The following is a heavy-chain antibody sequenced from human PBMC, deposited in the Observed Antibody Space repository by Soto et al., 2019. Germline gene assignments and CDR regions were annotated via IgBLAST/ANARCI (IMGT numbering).Heavy chain of an antibody. Sequence: EVQLVESGGGLVKPGGSLRLSGAASGFTFSSYSMNWVRQAPGKGLVWVSSISSSSRYIYYADSLKGRFTISRDNAKYSLYLQMKSLRAEDTAVYYCARDERIAVAGADFDYWGQGTMVTVSS. CDR3: ARDERIAVAGADFDY. CDR2: ISSSSRYI. J-gene: IGHJ4*02. CDR1: GFTFSSYS. V-gene: IGHV3-21*01. D-gene: IGHD6-19*01.